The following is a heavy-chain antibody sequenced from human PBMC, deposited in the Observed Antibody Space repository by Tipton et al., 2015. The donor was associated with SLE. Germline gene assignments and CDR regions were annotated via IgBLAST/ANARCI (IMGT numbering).Heavy chain of an antibody. CDR2: INHSGST. D-gene: IGHD3-3*01. CDR3: ARGNYDFWSGYPWYFDY. V-gene: IGHV4-34*01. CDR1: GGSFSGYY. Sequence: TLSLTCAVYGGSFSGYYWSWIRQPPGKGLEWIGEINHSGSTNYNPSLKSRVTISVDTSKNQFSLKLSSVTAADTAVYYCARGNYDFWSGYPWYFDYWGQGTLVTVSS. J-gene: IGHJ4*02.